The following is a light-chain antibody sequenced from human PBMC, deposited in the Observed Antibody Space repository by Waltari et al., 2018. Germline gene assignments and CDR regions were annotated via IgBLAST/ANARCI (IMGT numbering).Light chain of an antibody. Sequence: EIVITHPQAILSWSQGEEAPLPCRASQSVNINVAWYQQKPGQGPRLLIYGASTRATAIPARFSGSGSGTDFTLTISSLQSEDFAVYYCQQYNNWPPWTFGQGTKVEIK. CDR3: QQYNNWPPWT. V-gene: IGKV3-15*01. CDR2: GAS. J-gene: IGKJ1*01. CDR1: QSVNIN.